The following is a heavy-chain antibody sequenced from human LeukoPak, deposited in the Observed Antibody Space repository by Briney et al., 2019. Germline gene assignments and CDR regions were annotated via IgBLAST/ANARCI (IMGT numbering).Heavy chain of an antibody. V-gene: IGHV3-11*01. CDR1: GFTFSDYY. J-gene: IGHJ4*02. D-gene: IGHD2-2*01. CDR2: ISSSGSTI. CDR3: ARDGVPATRKTPYHFDY. Sequence: GGSLRLSCAASGFTFSDYYMSWIRQAPGKGLEWVSYISSSGSTIYYADSVKGRFTISRDNAKNSLYLQMNSLRAEDTAVYYCARDGVPATRKTPYHFDYWGQGTLVTVSS.